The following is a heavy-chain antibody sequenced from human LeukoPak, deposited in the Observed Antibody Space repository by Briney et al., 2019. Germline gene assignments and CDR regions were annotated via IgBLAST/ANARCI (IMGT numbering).Heavy chain of an antibody. CDR3: ARVNQRPILTWIKTSSYFDY. CDR2: ISSSSNYI. J-gene: IGHJ4*02. CDR1: GFTFSTYS. V-gene: IGHV3-21*01. D-gene: IGHD5-12*01. Sequence: GGSLRLSCAASGFTFSTYSMNWVRQAPGKGLEWVSSISSSSNYIYYADSVKGRFTISRDNAKNSLYLQMNSLRAEDTAVYYCARVNQRPILTWIKTSSYFDYWGQGTLVTVSS.